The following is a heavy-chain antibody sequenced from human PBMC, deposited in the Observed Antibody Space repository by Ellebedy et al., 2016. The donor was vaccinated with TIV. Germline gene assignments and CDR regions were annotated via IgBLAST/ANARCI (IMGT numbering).Heavy chain of an antibody. J-gene: IGHJ3*02. Sequence: GESLKISCAASGFTFRSYSMNWVRQAPGKGLEWVSYISHSSITIYYADSVKGRFTISRDNSKNSLYLQMNSLRAEDTALYYCAREMRRGNERINDPFDIWGQGTMVTVSS. CDR2: ISHSSITI. CDR1: GFTFRSYS. CDR3: AREMRRGNERINDPFDI. D-gene: IGHD1-1*01. V-gene: IGHV3-48*04.